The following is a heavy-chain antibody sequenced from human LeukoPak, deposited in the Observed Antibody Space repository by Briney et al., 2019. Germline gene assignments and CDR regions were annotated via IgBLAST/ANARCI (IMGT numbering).Heavy chain of an antibody. Sequence: GGSLRLSCAASGLTVSSNCMSWVRQAPGKGLEWVSFIYSGGNTYYADCVKGRFTISRDNSKNTVHLQRNSLRAKDTAVYYCAKGAGEQWLMYYFDYWGQGTLVTVSS. J-gene: IGHJ4*02. CDR2: IYSGGNT. CDR3: AKGAGEQWLMYYFDY. V-gene: IGHV3-53*01. D-gene: IGHD6-19*01. CDR1: GLTVSSNC.